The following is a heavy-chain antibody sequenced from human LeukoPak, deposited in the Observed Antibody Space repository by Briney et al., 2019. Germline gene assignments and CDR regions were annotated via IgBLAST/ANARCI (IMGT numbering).Heavy chain of an antibody. J-gene: IGHJ3*02. Sequence: TSETLSLTCTVSGGSFSSGGYYWSWIRQPPGRGLEWIGYVYYSGSTNYNPSLKSLVTISVDTSKNEFSLKLSSVTAADTAVYYCARDRTPSDYASDIWGQGTMVTVPS. CDR2: VYYSGST. V-gene: IGHV4-61*08. CDR1: GGSFSSGGYY. D-gene: IGHD2-21*01. CDR3: ARDRTPSDYASDI.